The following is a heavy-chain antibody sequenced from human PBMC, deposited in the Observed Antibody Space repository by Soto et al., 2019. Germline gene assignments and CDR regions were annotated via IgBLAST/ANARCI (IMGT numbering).Heavy chain of an antibody. D-gene: IGHD4-4*01. CDR1: GGTFSSYA. V-gene: IGHV1-69*06. CDR3: VSNGYNNALEFDY. J-gene: IGHJ4*02. CDR2: IIPIFGTA. Sequence: QVQLVQSGAEVKKPGSSVKVSCKASGGTFSSYAISWVRQAPGQGLEWMGGIIPIFGTANYAQKFQGRVTSTADRSTSTAYMELSSLRSEDTAVYYCVSNGYNNALEFDYWVQGTLVTVSS.